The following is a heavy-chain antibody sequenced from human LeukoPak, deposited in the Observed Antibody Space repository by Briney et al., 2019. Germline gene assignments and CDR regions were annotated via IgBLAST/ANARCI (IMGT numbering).Heavy chain of an antibody. Sequence: SETLSRTCNVSSGSISGSYWSWIREPAGKGLEWIGRIHYSGSTNYNPSLKSRVTISLDTSKNQFSLKLRSVIAADTAVYYCAKFGGGNYYEAFFDFWGQGALVTVSS. CDR2: IHYSGST. V-gene: IGHV4-4*07. CDR1: SGSISGSY. D-gene: IGHD3-16*01. CDR3: AKFGGGNYYEAFFDF. J-gene: IGHJ4*02.